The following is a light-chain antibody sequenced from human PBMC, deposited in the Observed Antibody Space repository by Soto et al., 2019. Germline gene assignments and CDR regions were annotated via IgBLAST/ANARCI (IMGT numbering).Light chain of an antibody. CDR2: HTS. CDR1: QTVNSR. Sequence: EFVLTQSPGTLSLSPGERATLSCRASQTVNSRLAWYQHKPGQAPRLLIYHTSNRATGIPARFSGSGSGTDFTLTISSLQPEDSAVYYCQHRSTWPRTFGQGTKVDI. CDR3: QHRSTWPRT. J-gene: IGKJ1*01. V-gene: IGKV3-11*01.